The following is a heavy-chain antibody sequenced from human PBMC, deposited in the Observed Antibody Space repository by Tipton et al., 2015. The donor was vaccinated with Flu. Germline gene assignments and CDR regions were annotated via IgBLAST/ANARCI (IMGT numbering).Heavy chain of an antibody. D-gene: IGHD5-24*01. CDR1: GGSISSGSYY. V-gene: IGHV4-61*02. CDR3: ARPHRQFSDNALDI. J-gene: IGHJ3*02. Sequence: TLSLTCTVSGGSISSGSYYWSWIRQPAGKGLEWIGRVYPSGSANYNPSLKSRVTISVDTSKNQFPLNLSSVTAADTAVYYCARPHRQFSDNALDIWGQGTMVTVSS. CDR2: VYPSGSA.